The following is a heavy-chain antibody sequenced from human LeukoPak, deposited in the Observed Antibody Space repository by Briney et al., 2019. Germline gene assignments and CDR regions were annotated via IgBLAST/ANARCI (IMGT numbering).Heavy chain of an antibody. V-gene: IGHV3-48*01. Sequence: GGSLRLSCAASGFTFSSYGMHWVRQAPGKGLEWVSHVSRSGSTIYYADSVKGRFTISRDNSKNTLYLQMNSLRAEDTAVYYCAKETLYSYGYLDYWGQGTLVTVSS. J-gene: IGHJ4*02. CDR1: GFTFSSYG. CDR3: AKETLYSYGYLDY. CDR2: VSRSGSTI. D-gene: IGHD5-18*01.